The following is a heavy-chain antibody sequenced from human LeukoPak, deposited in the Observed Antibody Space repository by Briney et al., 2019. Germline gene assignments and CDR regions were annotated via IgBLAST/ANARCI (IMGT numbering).Heavy chain of an antibody. Sequence: ASVKVSCKASGYTFTGYYIHWVRQAPGQGLEWMGRINPNGGGTDYAQKFQGRVTMTSDTSISTAYMELSRLRSDDTAVYYCARERKITIFGVACDYWGQGTLVTVSS. D-gene: IGHD3-3*01. V-gene: IGHV1-2*06. CDR2: INPNGGGT. CDR1: GYTFTGYY. J-gene: IGHJ4*02. CDR3: ARERKITIFGVACDY.